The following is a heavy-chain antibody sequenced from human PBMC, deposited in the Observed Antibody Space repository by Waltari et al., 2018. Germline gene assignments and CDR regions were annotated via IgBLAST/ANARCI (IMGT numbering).Heavy chain of an antibody. V-gene: IGHV3-33*01. Sequence: QVQLVESGGGVVQPGRSLRLSCAASGFTFSSYGMHWVRQAPGKGLEWVAVIWYDGSNKYYADSVKGRFTISRDNSKNTLYLQMNSLRAEDTAVYYCARTRGLGELSCWGQGTLVTVSS. D-gene: IGHD3-16*02. J-gene: IGHJ4*02. CDR1: GFTFSSYG. CDR2: IWYDGSNK. CDR3: ARTRGLGELSC.